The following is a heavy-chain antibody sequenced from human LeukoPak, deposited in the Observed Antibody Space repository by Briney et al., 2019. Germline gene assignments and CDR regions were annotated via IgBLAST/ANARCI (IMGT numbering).Heavy chain of an antibody. J-gene: IGHJ4*02. Sequence: GGSLRLSCAASGFTFSLYWMTWVRQAPGKGLEWLANIKHDGGEKYFADSVKGRFTTSRDNAKNSPYLQMNSLRAEDTAVYYCVRDSPGYGAYDFDWGQGTLVTVSS. CDR3: VRDSPGYGAYDFD. CDR2: IKHDGGEK. D-gene: IGHD5-12*01. CDR1: GFTFSLYW. V-gene: IGHV3-7*01.